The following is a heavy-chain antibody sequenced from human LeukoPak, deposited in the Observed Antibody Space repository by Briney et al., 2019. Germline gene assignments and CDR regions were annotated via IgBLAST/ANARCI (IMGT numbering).Heavy chain of an antibody. CDR3: ARQRTYHYDSSGYYHDAFDM. J-gene: IGHJ3*02. D-gene: IGHD3-22*01. CDR2: MYPGDSDT. CDR1: GYSFTSYW. V-gene: IGHV5-51*01. Sequence: GESLKISCKGSGYSFTSYWIGWVRQMAGKGLERMGIMYPGDSDTRYSPSFQGQVTISADKSISTAYLQWSSLKASDTAMYYCARQRTYHYDSSGYYHDAFDMWGQGTMVTVSS.